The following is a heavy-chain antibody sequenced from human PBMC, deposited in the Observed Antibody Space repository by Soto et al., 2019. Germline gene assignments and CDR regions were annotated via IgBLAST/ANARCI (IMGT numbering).Heavy chain of an antibody. J-gene: IGHJ4*03. CDR1: GGSISSYY. V-gene: IGHV4-59*08. CDR2: IHYSGST. Sequence: PSETLSLTCTVSGGSISSYYWSWIRQPPGKGLEWIGYIHYSGSTNYNPSLKSRVTISVDTSKNQFSLKLSSVTAADTAVYYCASHYSSGYSVLDYWGQGTTVTVSS. CDR3: ASHYSSGYSVLDY. D-gene: IGHD3-22*01.